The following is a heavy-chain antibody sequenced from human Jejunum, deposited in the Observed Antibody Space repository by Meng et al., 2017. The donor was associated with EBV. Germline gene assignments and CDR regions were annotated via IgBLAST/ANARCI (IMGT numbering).Heavy chain of an antibody. CDR3: ARDQNGSYFAY. CDR1: GGSVSSGGYY. D-gene: IGHD1-26*01. CDR2: IYNSEST. V-gene: IGHV4-61*08. J-gene: IGHJ4*02. Sequence: VELQESGPGLGKPSETLSLTCTVSGGSVSSGGYYWSWIRQPPGKGLEWIGYIYNSESTNYKSSLKSRVTISADTSKNQFSLRLSSVTAADTAVYYCARDQNGSYFAYWGQGTLVTVSS.